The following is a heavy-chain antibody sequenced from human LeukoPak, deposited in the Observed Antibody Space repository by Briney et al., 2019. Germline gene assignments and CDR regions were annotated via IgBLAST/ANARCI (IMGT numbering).Heavy chain of an antibody. J-gene: IGHJ4*02. CDR1: GFSFSSIW. CDR3: TRDQTPYY. CDR2: ISSSSSNI. V-gene: IGHV3-21*03. Sequence: PGGSLRLSCAASGFSFSSIWMSWVRQAPGKGLEWVSSISSSSSNIYYADSVKGRFTISRDNAKNSLYLQMNSLKTEDTAVYYCTRDQTPYYWGQGTLVTVSS.